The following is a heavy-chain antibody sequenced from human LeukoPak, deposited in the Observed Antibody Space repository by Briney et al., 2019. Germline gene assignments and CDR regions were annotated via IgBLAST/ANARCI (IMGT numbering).Heavy chain of an antibody. D-gene: IGHD3-16*01. CDR3: AKVTYDYVWGSYEN. CDR1: GFTFSSYE. CDR2: ISSSGSTI. J-gene: IGHJ4*02. Sequence: KPGGSLRLSCAASGFTFSSYEMNWVRQAPGKGLEWVSYISSSGSTIYYADSVKGRFTISRDNSKNTLYLQMNSLRAEDTAIYYCAKVTYDYVWGSYENWGQGALVTVSS. V-gene: IGHV3-48*03.